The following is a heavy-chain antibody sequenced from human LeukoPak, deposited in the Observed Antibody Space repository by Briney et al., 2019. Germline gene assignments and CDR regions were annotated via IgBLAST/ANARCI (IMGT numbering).Heavy chain of an antibody. D-gene: IGHD6-13*01. Sequence: GRSLRLSCAAFGFTFRASSMSWVRQAPGKGLEWVSTIGVTVGTTYYADSVKGRFTISRDNSKNTLYLQMNSLRADDTAIYYCAKKSVGQQPFDYWGQGTLVTVSS. CDR2: IGVTVGTT. CDR1: GFTFRASS. CDR3: AKKSVGQQPFDY. V-gene: IGHV3-23*01. J-gene: IGHJ4*02.